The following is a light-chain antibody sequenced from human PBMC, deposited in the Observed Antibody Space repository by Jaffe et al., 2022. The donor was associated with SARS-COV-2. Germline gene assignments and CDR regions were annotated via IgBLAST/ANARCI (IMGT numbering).Light chain of an antibody. CDR2: EVS. Sequence: QSALTQPASVSGSPGQSITISCTGTSSDVGGYNYVSWYQQHPGKAPKLMIYEVSNRPSGVPDRFSGSKSGNTASLTISGLQAEDEADYYCSSYTSSNSYVFGTGTKVTVL. J-gene: IGLJ1*01. V-gene: IGLV2-14*01. CDR3: SSYTSSNSYV. CDR1: SSDVGGYNY.